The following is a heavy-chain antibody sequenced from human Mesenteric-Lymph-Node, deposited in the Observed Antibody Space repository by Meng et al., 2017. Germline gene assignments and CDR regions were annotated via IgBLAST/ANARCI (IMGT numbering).Heavy chain of an antibody. CDR3: ARASYGSGSPLGESWFDP. CDR2: IHSSGST. Sequence: QVPLQQLGAGLLQPPETLSLTCAVYGGSISSGGYYWSWIRQHPGKGLEWIGYIHSSGSTYYNPSLRSRLTISVDTSKNQFSLKLSSVTAADTAVYYCARASYGSGSPLGESWFDPWGQGTLVTVSS. CDR1: GGSISSGGYY. V-gene: IGHV4-31*11. D-gene: IGHD3-10*01. J-gene: IGHJ5*02.